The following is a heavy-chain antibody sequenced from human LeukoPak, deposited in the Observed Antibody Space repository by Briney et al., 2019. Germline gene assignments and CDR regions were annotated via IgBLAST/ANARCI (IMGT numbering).Heavy chain of an antibody. J-gene: IGHJ6*03. CDR1: GATFTSDA. CDR3: ATGTNYYYYMDV. CDR2: IIPYFVTA. Sequence: ASVKVSCKASGATFTSDAISWVRQGPGQGLGWVGGIIPYFVTANHAQQFQGRVTITTDKSTSPAYMELSSLRSEDTAVYYCATGTNYYYYMDVWGKGTTVTVSS. D-gene: IGHD1-14*01. V-gene: IGHV1-69*05.